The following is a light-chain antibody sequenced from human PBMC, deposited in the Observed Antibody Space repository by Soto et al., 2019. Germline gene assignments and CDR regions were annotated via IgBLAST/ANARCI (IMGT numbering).Light chain of an antibody. CDR1: QRISKN. V-gene: IGKV1-39*01. J-gene: IGKJ2*01. Sequence: DIQMTQSPSSLSASVGDRVTITCRASQRISKNLNWYQQKPGKAPKLLIYAASSLQSGIPSRFSGSGSGTEFTLTISSLQSEDFATYYCQQYYSGPYTFGQGTKLEIK. CDR3: QQYYSGPYT. CDR2: AAS.